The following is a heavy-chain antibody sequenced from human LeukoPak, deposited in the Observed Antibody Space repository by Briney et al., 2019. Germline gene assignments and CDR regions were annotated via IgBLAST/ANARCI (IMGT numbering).Heavy chain of an antibody. J-gene: IGHJ3*02. Sequence: ASVKVSCKASGYTFTGYYMHWVRQAPGQGLEWMGWINPNSGGTNYAQKFQGRVTMTRETSISTAYMELSRLRSDDTAVYYCAKDLGDYYGSGSSAFDIWGQGTMVTVSS. CDR3: AKDLGDYYGSGSSAFDI. D-gene: IGHD3-10*01. V-gene: IGHV1-2*02. CDR2: INPNSGGT. CDR1: GYTFTGYY.